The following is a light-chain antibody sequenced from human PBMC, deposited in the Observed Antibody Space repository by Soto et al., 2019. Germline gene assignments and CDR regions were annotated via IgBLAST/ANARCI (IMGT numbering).Light chain of an antibody. J-gene: IGKJ4*01. CDR3: QQYGSSPPLT. Sequence: EIVLTQSPDTLSLSPGERATLSCRASQSVSSSYLAWYQQKPGQAPRLLIYGASSRATGIPDRFSGSGSGTDFTLTISRLEPEDFAVYYCQQYGSSPPLTFGGGTEVEIK. CDR2: GAS. CDR1: QSVSSSY. V-gene: IGKV3-20*01.